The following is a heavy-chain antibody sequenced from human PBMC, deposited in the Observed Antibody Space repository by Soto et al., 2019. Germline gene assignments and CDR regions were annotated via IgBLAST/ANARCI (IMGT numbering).Heavy chain of an antibody. CDR1: GGTFRSHA. V-gene: IGHV1-69*01. Sequence: QVQLEQSGAEVKKPGSSVKVSCKASGGTFRSHAIAWVRQAPGQGLEWMGDFIPIFGTSNYAQKFQGRISITADESRTTAYMELSTVTDDDTATYYCARGEGYYDISVLEYYHGMDVWGQGTTLTVSS. CDR2: FIPIFGTS. CDR3: ARGEGYYDISVLEYYHGMDV. J-gene: IGHJ6*02. D-gene: IGHD3-22*01.